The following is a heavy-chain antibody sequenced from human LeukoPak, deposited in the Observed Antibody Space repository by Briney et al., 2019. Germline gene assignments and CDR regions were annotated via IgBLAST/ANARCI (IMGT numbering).Heavy chain of an antibody. J-gene: IGHJ4*02. CDR3: ASGLTIRGYSYGLDY. CDR2: IYTSGST. D-gene: IGHD5-18*01. Sequence: PSETLSLTCTVSGGSISIYYWSWIRQPAGKGLEWIGRIYTSGSTNYNPSLKSRVTMSVDTSKNQFSLKLSSVTAADTAVYYCASGLTIRGYSYGLDYWGQGTLVTVSS. V-gene: IGHV4-4*07. CDR1: GGSISIYY.